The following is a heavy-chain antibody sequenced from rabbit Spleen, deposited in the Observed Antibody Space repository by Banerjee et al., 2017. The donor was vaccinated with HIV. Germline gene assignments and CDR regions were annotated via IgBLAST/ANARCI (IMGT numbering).Heavy chain of an antibody. CDR1: GFSFTNHYY. CDR2: IDTGSSGFT. V-gene: IGHV1S40*01. Sequence: QSLEESGGDLVKPGASLALTCTASGFSFTNHYYMCWVRQAPGKGLEWITCIDTGSSGFTYFASWAKGRFTISKTSSTTVTLQMTSLTAADTATYFCARDTSSSFSSYGMDLWGPGTLVTVS. CDR3: ARDTSSSFSSYGMDL. J-gene: IGHJ6*01. D-gene: IGHD1-1*01.